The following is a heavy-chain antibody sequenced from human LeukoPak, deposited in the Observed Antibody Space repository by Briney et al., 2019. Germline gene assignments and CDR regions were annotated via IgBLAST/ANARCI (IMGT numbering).Heavy chain of an antibody. V-gene: IGHV4-59*01. CDR1: GGSISSYY. CDR3: AGTYPTVTTSVRFDY. Sequence: SETLSLTCTVSGGSISSYYWSWIRQPPGKGLEWIGYIYYSESTNYNPSLKSRVTISVDTSKNQFSLKLSSVTAADTAVYYCAGTYPTVTTSVRFDYWGQGTLVTVSS. CDR2: IYYSEST. D-gene: IGHD4-17*01. J-gene: IGHJ4*02.